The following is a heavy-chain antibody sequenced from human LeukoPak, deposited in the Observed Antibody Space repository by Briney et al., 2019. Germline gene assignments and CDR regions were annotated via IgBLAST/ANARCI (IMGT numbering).Heavy chain of an antibody. J-gene: IGHJ5*02. CDR3: AAADCSSVSCYAGWFDT. V-gene: IGHV4-4*07. D-gene: IGHD2-2*01. CDR2: IYNSGST. CDR1: GGSISSYY. Sequence: SETLSLTCTVSGGSISSYYWSWLRQPAGKGLEWIGRIYNSGSTNYNPSLKSRVTMSVDTSKNQFSLTLSCVTAADTAVYYCAAADCSSVSCYAGWFDTWGQGTLVTVSS.